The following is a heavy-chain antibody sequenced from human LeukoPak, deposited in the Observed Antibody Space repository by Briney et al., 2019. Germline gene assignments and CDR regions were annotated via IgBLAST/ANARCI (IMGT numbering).Heavy chain of an antibody. Sequence: PGGSLRLSCAASGFTFSTSWMHWVRQAPGKGLEWVSVISASGGSTYYADSVKGRFTISRDNSKNTLYLQMNSLKAEDTAVYYCAKQEYDFWSGYRYWGQGTLVTVSS. CDR2: ISASGGST. CDR1: GFTFSTSW. V-gene: IGHV3-23*01. D-gene: IGHD3-3*01. CDR3: AKQEYDFWSGYRY. J-gene: IGHJ4*02.